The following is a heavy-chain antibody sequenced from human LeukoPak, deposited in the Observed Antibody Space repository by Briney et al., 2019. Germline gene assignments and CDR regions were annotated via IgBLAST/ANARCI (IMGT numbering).Heavy chain of an antibody. CDR3: ARGGEIQLWLRGGYNWFDP. J-gene: IGHJ5*02. Sequence: SVKVPCKASGGTSSSYAIAWVRQAPGQGLEWMGGTTPIFGTANYAQKFQGRVTITADESTSTAYMELSSLRSEDTAVYYCARGGEIQLWLRGGYNWFDPWGQGTLVTVSS. D-gene: IGHD5-18*01. CDR1: GGTSSSYA. CDR2: TTPIFGTA. V-gene: IGHV1-69*13.